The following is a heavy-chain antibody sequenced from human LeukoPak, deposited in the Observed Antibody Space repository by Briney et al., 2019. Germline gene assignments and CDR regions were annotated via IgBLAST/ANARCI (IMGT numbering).Heavy chain of an antibody. CDR2: IYTSGST. Sequence: SETLSLTCTVSGGSISSYYWSWIRQPAGKGLEWIGRIYTSGSTNYNPSLKSRVTMSVDTSKNQFSLKLSSVTAADTAVYYCARAEDSSGYYPYYFDYWGRGTLVTVSS. D-gene: IGHD3-22*01. J-gene: IGHJ4*02. CDR1: GGSISSYY. CDR3: ARAEDSSGYYPYYFDY. V-gene: IGHV4-4*07.